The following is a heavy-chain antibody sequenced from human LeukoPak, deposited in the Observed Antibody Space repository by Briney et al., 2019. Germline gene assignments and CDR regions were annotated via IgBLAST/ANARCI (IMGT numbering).Heavy chain of an antibody. CDR3: AKFRGIPTTVTQD. CDR2: SSGNGDNT. J-gene: IGHJ4*02. V-gene: IGHV3-23*01. Sequence: GGSLRLSCAASGFTFSNYAMGWVRQAPGKGLEWVSTSSGNGDNTYHADSVKGRFTISRDNSRNTLYLQMSGLRADDTAVYYCAKFRGIPTTVTQDWGQGTLVTVSS. CDR1: GFTFSNYA. D-gene: IGHD4-17*01.